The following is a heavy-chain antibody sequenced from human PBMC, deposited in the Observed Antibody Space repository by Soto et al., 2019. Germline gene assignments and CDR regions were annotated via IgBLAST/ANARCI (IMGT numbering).Heavy chain of an antibody. CDR1: GYSFTSCW. CDR3: ARRDSSGWYTGY. D-gene: IGHD6-19*01. V-gene: IGHV5-10-1*01. J-gene: IGHJ4*02. CDR2: IDPSDSYT. Sequence: GESLKISCKGSGYSFTSCWISWVRQMPGKGLEWMGRIDPSDSYTNYSPSFQGRVTISADKSISTAYLQWSSLKASDTAMYYCARRDSSGWYTGYWGQGTLVTVSS.